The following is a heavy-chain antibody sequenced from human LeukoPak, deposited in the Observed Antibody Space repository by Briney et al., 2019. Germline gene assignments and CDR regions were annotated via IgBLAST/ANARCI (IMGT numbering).Heavy chain of an antibody. V-gene: IGHV1-18*01. D-gene: IGHD3-22*01. Sequence: ASVKVSCKASGYTFTSHGITWVRQAPGQGLEWMGWISGYNGNTNYAQMLQGRVTMTTDTSTSTAYMELSSLRSEDTAVYYCARGDQYYYDSSGYPSENWFDPWGQGTLVTVSS. CDR2: ISGYNGNT. CDR3: ARGDQYYYDSSGYPSENWFDP. J-gene: IGHJ5*02. CDR1: GYTFTSHG.